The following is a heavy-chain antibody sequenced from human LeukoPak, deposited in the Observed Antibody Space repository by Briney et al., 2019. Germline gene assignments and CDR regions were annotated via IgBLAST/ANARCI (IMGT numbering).Heavy chain of an antibody. J-gene: IGHJ4*02. CDR2: IYRSGAT. V-gene: IGHV4-4*02. Sequence: SETLSLTCTVSGDSFSSNNYWTWVRQPPGKGLEWIGEIYRSGATNYSPSLRGRVTVSLDKSKNQFSLRLNSVTAADMAIYYCARNAGHSDLNYWGQGVLVTVSS. CDR1: GDSFSSNNY. D-gene: IGHD6-13*01. CDR3: ARNAGHSDLNY.